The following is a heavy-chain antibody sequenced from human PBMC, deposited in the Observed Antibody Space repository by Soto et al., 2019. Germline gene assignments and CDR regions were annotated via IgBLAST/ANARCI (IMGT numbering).Heavy chain of an antibody. CDR3: ARVRITIFGVGPYYYYGMDV. Sequence: QVQLVQSGADVKKPGASVKVSCKASGYTFTSYAMHWVRQAPGQRLEWMGWINAGNGNTKYSQKFQGRVTITRDTSASTAYMDLSSLRSEDTAVYYCARVRITIFGVGPYYYYGMDVWGQGTTVTVSS. D-gene: IGHD3-3*01. J-gene: IGHJ6*02. V-gene: IGHV1-3*01. CDR2: INAGNGNT. CDR1: GYTFTSYA.